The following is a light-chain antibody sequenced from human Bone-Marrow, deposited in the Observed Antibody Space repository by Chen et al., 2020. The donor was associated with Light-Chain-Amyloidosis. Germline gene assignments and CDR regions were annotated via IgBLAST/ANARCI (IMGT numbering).Light chain of an antibody. Sequence: QSALTQPASVSGSPGQSITISCTGTSSDVGAYNYVSWYQHHPGKAPKLMIYDVSNRPSGVPYRFSGSKSGNTASLTSSGLQAEDEADYHCRAYISSSTLVVFGGGTKLTVL. CDR1: SSDVGAYNY. V-gene: IGLV2-14*03. CDR3: RAYISSSTLVV. J-gene: IGLJ2*01. CDR2: DVS.